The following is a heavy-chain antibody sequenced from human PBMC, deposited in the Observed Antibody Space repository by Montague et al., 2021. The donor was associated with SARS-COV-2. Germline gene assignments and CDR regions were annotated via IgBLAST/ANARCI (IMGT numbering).Heavy chain of an antibody. V-gene: IGHV4-34*01. D-gene: IGHD3-10*01. J-gene: IGHJ6*02. CDR3: ARGRRILLWFGELFPEGDYYGMDV. CDR1: GGSFSGYY. Sequence: SETLSLTCAVYGGSFSGYYWSWIRQPPGKGLEWIGEINHSGSTNXNPSLKSRVTISVDTFKNQFSLKLSSVTAADTAVYYCARGRRILLWFGELFPEGDYYGMDVWGQGTTVTVSS. CDR2: INHSGST.